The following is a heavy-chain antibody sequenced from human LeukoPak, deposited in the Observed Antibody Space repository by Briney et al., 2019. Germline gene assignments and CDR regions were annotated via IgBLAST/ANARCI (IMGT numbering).Heavy chain of an antibody. V-gene: IGHV1-69*05. CDR1: GGTFSSYA. Sequence: SVKVSCKASGGTFSSYAISWVRQAPGQGLEWMGGIIPIFGTANYAQKFQGRVTITTDESTSTAYMELSSLRSEDTAVYYCARAGGYYDSSGYFDYWGQGTLVTVSS. CDR3: ARAGGYYDSSGYFDY. D-gene: IGHD3-22*01. J-gene: IGHJ4*02. CDR2: IIPIFGTA.